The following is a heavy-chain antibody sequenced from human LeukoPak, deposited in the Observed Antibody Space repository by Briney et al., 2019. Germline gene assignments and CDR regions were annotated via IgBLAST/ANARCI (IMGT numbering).Heavy chain of an antibody. CDR3: ARGLRGYKAAAGTRYYYYYMDV. V-gene: IGHV3-21*01. D-gene: IGHD6-13*01. CDR2: ITSSSSYI. Sequence: GGSLRPSCAASGFTFSSYSMNWVRQAPGKGLEWVSSITSSSSYIYYADSVKGRFTISRDNAKNSLYLQMNSLRAEDTAVYYCARGLRGYKAAAGTRYYYYYMDVWGKGTTVTVSS. CDR1: GFTFSSYS. J-gene: IGHJ6*03.